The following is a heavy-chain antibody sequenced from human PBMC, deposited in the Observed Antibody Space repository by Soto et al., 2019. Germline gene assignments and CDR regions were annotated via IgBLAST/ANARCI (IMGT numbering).Heavy chain of an antibody. Sequence: PSETLSLTCTVSGGSISSYCWSWIRQPPGKGLEWIGYIYYSGSTNYNPSLKSRVTISVDTSKNQFSLKLSSVTAADTAVYYCARGKVDYDFWSGYYTGGNFDYWGQGTLVTVS. CDR2: IYYSGST. CDR1: GGSISSYC. V-gene: IGHV4-59*01. J-gene: IGHJ4*02. D-gene: IGHD3-3*01. CDR3: ARGKVDYDFWSGYYTGGNFDY.